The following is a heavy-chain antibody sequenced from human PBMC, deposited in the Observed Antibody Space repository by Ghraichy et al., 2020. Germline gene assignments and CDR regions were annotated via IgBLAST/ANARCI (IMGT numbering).Heavy chain of an antibody. CDR3: ARHRSAYYFDY. V-gene: IGHV4-59*08. Sequence: SQTLSLTCTVSGGSISSYYWSWIRQPPGKGLEWIGYIYYSGSTNYNPSLKSRVTISVDTSKNQFSLKLNSVTAADTAVYYCARHRSAYYFDYWGQGTLVTVSS. D-gene: IGHD3-16*01. CDR1: GGSISSYY. CDR2: IYYSGST. J-gene: IGHJ4*02.